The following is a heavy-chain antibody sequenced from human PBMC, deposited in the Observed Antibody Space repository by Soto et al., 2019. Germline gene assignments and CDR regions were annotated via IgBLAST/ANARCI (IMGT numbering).Heavy chain of an antibody. CDR3: AKEGPITNWYFDY. J-gene: IGHJ4*02. V-gene: IGHV3-30*18. D-gene: IGHD1-1*01. CDR2: ISYDGNVA. Sequence: QVQLVESEGGVVQPGRSLRLSCTASGFTFSNYGMHWVRQAPGKGLEWVTVISYDGNVAYYADSVKGRFTSSRDNSKNTLYLQMNSLRTEDKAVYYCAKEGPITNWYFDYWRQGTLVNVSS. CDR1: GFTFSNYG.